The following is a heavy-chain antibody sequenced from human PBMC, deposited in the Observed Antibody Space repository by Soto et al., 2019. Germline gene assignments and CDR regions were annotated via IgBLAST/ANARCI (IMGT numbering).Heavy chain of an antibody. V-gene: IGHV3-48*02. CDR2: ISVSGGAT. Sequence: EVRLVESGGDLVQPGGSLRLSCAASGFTLSNYNMNWVRQAPGKGLAWVSFISVSGGATYYTDSVKGRFTISRDIATNSLFLQMNSLRDEDTAVYYCARSRWVLTSRALDYWGQGTLVTVSS. J-gene: IGHJ4*02. D-gene: IGHD1-26*01. CDR1: GFTLSNYN. CDR3: ARSRWVLTSRALDY.